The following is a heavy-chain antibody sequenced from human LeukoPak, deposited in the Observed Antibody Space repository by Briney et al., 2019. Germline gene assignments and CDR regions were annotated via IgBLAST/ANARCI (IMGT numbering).Heavy chain of an antibody. D-gene: IGHD3-22*01. V-gene: IGHV1-46*01. J-gene: IGHJ4*02. Sequence: ASVKVSCKASGYTFTSYYMHWVRQAPGQGLEWMGIINPSGGSTSYAQKFQGRVTMTRDTSTSTVYMELSSLRSEDTAVYYCARDEEDSSGYLPFPSTNYWGQGTLVTVSS. CDR1: GYTFTSYY. CDR2: INPSGGST. CDR3: ARDEEDSSGYLPFPSTNY.